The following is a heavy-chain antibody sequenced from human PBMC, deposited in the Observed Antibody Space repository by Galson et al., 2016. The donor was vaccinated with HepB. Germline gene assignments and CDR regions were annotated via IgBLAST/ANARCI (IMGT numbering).Heavy chain of an antibody. CDR1: GFTFDAYT. CDR3: ARVFIPITAAGTGCDY. J-gene: IGHJ4*02. V-gene: IGHV3-21*01. Sequence: SLRLSCAASGFTFDAYTMIWVRQAPGKGLEWVSSITYGSTHTHYAGSVGGRFTISRDDAKHSLFLQMDSLRDADTAVYYCARVFIPITAAGTGCDYWGQGTLVIVSS. D-gene: IGHD6-13*01. CDR2: ITYGSTHT.